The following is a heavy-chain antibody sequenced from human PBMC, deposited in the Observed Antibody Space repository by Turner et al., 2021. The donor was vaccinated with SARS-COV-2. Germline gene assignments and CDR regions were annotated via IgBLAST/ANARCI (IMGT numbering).Heavy chain of an antibody. CDR3: ARLMDTAMDYYGMDV. CDR2: IYYSGIT. Sequence: QLQLQESGPGLVKPSETLSLTCTVSGGSISSSTYYWGWLRQPPGKGLEWIGSIYYSGITYYNPSLKRRVTISVDTSKNQFSLKLSSVTAADTAVYYCARLMDTAMDYYGMDVWGQGTTVTVSS. V-gene: IGHV4-39*01. D-gene: IGHD5-18*01. J-gene: IGHJ6*02. CDR1: GGSISSSTYY.